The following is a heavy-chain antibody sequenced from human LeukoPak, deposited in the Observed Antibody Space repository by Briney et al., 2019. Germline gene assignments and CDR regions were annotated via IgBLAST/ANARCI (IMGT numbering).Heavy chain of an antibody. D-gene: IGHD2-15*01. Sequence: GASVKVSCKASRYTFSEFHIQWVRQAPGQGLEWLGWINPNSGSTHYAQQFQGRVTMTRDTSISTAYMELSRLTSDDTAAYYCARPYCSGGSCYYFGMDVWGQGTTVTVS. J-gene: IGHJ6*02. CDR2: INPNSGST. CDR1: RYTFSEFH. V-gene: IGHV1-2*02. CDR3: ARPYCSGGSCYYFGMDV.